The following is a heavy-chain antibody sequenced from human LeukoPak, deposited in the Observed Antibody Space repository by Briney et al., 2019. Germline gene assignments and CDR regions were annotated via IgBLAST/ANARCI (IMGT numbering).Heavy chain of an antibody. Sequence: QPGGTLSRSCAASGFSCSSIWMGWVRQAQGLGREGRTNIKQDGSEKYYVDSVKGRFTISRENAKNSLYLQMNSLRAEDTAVYYCARDYHDDTASLFDYWGQGTLVTVSS. CDR2: IKQDGSEK. D-gene: IGHD5-18*01. CDR3: ARDYHDDTASLFDY. V-gene: IGHV3-7*01. J-gene: IGHJ4*02. CDR1: GFSCSSIW.